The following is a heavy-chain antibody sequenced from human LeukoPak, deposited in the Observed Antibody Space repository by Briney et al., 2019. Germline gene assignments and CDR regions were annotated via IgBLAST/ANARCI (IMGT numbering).Heavy chain of an antibody. J-gene: IGHJ4*02. Sequence: PGGSLRLSCAASGFTFSSYAMSWVRQAPGKGLEWLSAISDTGNTYDSDSMKGRFTSSRDSSKNTLFLQRNRLRPEDAAVYYCAKAPVTTCRGVFCSPFDYWGVGTLVTVSS. CDR1: GFTFSSYA. D-gene: IGHD2-15*01. V-gene: IGHV3-23*01. CDR3: AKAPVTTCRGVFCSPFDY. CDR2: ISDTGNT.